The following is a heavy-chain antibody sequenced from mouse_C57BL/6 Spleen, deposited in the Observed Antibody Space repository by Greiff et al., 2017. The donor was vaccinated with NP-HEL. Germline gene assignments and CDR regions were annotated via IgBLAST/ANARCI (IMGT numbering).Heavy chain of an antibody. V-gene: IGHV1-81*01. CDR2: IYPRSGNT. J-gene: IGHJ4*01. CDR1: GYTFTSYG. D-gene: IGHD1-1*01. CDR3: ARSSITTVVAPYYAMDY. Sequence: VKLQQSGAELARPGASVKLSCKASGYTFTSYGISWVKQRTGQGLEWIGEIYPRSGNTYYNEKFKGKATLTADKSSSTAYMELRSLTSEDSAVYFCARSSITTVVAPYYAMDYWGQGTSVTVSS.